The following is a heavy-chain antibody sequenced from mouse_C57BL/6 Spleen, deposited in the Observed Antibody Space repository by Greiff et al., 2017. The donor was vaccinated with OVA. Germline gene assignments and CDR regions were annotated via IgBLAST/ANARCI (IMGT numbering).Heavy chain of an antibody. J-gene: IGHJ4*01. CDR2: IWTGGGT. Sequence: VHLVESGPGLVAPSQSLSITCTVSGFSLTSYAISWVRQPPGKGLEWLGVIWTGGGTNYNSALKSRLSISKDNSKSQVFLKMNSLQTDDTDRYYCARKWIENPYYAMDYWGQGTSVTVSS. V-gene: IGHV2-9-1*01. CDR3: ARKWIENPYYAMDY. CDR1: GFSLTSYA.